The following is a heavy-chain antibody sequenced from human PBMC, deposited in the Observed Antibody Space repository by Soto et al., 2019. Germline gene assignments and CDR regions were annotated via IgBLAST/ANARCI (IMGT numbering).Heavy chain of an antibody. CDR1: GYSFTNYC. D-gene: IGHD2-15*01. CDR3: ARDGGLLTASWHYDL. V-gene: IGHV1-46*01. CDR2: INPRTGST. Sequence: QVQLVQSGADVKKPGTSVKVSCKAAGYSFTNYCMYWVRQAPGQGLEWMGMINPRTGSTRYAQKFQDRVTLTRYTSTTTVYMELSTLIADATAVYYCARDGGLLTASWHYDLWGPGTLVTVSS. J-gene: IGHJ2*01.